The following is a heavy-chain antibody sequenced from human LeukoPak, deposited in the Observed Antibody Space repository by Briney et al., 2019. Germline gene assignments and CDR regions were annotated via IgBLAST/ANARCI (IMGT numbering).Heavy chain of an antibody. CDR2: INQDGSER. CDR3: VRDSPFDSSSGKLDN. CDR1: GFTFGTYW. D-gene: IGHD6-6*01. J-gene: IGHJ4*02. Sequence: GGSLRLSCEASGFTFGTYWMSWVRQAPGKGLEWVANINQDGSERYYMDSVKGRFSISRDNAKNSVYLQMNSLRVEDTAVYSCVRDSPFDSSSGKLDNWGRGTLVTVSS. V-gene: IGHV3-7*01.